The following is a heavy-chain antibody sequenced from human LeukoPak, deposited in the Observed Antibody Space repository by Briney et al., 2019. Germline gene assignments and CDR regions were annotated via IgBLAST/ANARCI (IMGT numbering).Heavy chain of an antibody. CDR2: IKQDGSEK. V-gene: IGHV3-7*01. D-gene: IGHD6-19*01. J-gene: IGHJ4*02. CDR1: GFTFSGYW. Sequence: PGGSLRLSCAASGFTFSGYWMSWVRQAPGKGLEWVANIKQDGSEKYYVDSVKGRFTISRDNAKNSLYLQMNSLRAEDTAVYYCARAGWRGWSFDYWGQGTLVTVSS. CDR3: ARAGWRGWSFDY.